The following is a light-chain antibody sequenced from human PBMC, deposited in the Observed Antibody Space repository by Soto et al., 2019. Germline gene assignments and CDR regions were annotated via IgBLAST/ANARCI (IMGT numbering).Light chain of an antibody. J-gene: IGLJ1*01. CDR1: NSDIGAYDY. CDR2: NVN. V-gene: IGLV2-14*03. Sequence: LTQPASLSGSPGQSITISCTGTNSDIGAYDYVSWYQQHPGKPPKLIIYNVNNRPSGVSFRFSGSKSANTASLTISGLQTEDEADYYCLSHTTRRIYVFGPGTKV. CDR3: LSHTTRRIYV.